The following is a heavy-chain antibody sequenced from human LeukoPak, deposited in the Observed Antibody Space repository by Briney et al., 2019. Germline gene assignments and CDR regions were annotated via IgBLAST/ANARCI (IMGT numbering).Heavy chain of an antibody. Sequence: GASVKVSCKASGYTFTIYDINWGRQATGQGLEWMGWMNPNNGNTAYAQKFQGRVTMTRNTSISTAYMELSSLRSEDTAVYYCARVRRVRGVITGSRKWEVNVNWFDPWGQGTLVTVSS. CDR3: ARVRRVRGVITGSRKWEVNVNWFDP. D-gene: IGHD3-10*01. J-gene: IGHJ5*02. CDR2: MNPNNGNT. CDR1: GYTFTIYD. V-gene: IGHV1-8*02.